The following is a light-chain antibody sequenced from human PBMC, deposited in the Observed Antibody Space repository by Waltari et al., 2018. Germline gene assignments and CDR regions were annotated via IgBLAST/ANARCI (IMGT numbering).Light chain of an antibody. CDR3: QQYHDYST. V-gene: IGKV3-20*01. J-gene: IGKJ2*01. CDR2: GAS. Sequence: EIVLTQSPGTLSLSPGERATLSCRASQTISTYYLAWFQQKPGRPPRLLIYGASSRATGIPDRFSGSGSGTDFTLTISSLQPDDSATYYCQQYHDYSTFGQGTKLEIK. CDR1: QTISTYY.